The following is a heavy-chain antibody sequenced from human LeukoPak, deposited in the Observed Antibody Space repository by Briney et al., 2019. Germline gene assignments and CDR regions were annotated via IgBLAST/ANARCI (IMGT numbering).Heavy chain of an antibody. D-gene: IGHD3-9*01. J-gene: IGHJ4*02. CDR3: ARVWVDILTGYYGGLDY. CDR1: GFTFSSYE. V-gene: IGHV3-48*03. CDR2: ISSSGSTI. Sequence: GGSLRLSCAASGFTFSSYEMNWVRQAPGKGLEWVSYISSSGSTIYYADSVKGRFTISRDNAKNSLYLQMNSLRAEDTAVYYCARVWVDILTGYYGGLDYWGQGTLVTVSS.